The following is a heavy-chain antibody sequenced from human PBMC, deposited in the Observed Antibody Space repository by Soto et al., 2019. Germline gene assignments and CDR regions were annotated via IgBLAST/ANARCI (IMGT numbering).Heavy chain of an antibody. CDR2: IYYGGST. CDR1: GGSISSGGYY. CDR3: ARDRITLANDAFDI. J-gene: IGHJ3*02. V-gene: IGHV4-31*03. D-gene: IGHD3-10*01. Sequence: PSETLSLTCTVSGGSISSGGYYWSWIRQHPGKGLEWIGYIYYGGSTYYNPSLKSRVTMSVDTSKNQFSLNLSSVTAAADTAVYYCARDRITLANDAFDIWGQGTMVTVSS.